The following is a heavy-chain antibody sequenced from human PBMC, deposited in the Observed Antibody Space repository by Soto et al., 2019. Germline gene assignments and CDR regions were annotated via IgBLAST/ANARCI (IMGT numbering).Heavy chain of an antibody. CDR3: ARHYGDNDSGLDH. Sequence: QVRLQESGPGLVKPSETLSLTCNVSYVSVTNFFWSWIRQPPGKGLAWIGFISYSGRTDSNPSLRSRVSISLDTSKNEFSLKLRSVTAPDTAVYYCARHYGDNDSGLDHWGQGTLVTVSS. J-gene: IGHJ4*02. CDR2: ISYSGRT. V-gene: IGHV4-59*08. CDR1: YVSVTNFF. D-gene: IGHD4-17*01.